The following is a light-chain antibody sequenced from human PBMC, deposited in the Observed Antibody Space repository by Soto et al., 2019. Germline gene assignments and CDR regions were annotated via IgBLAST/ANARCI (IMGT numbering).Light chain of an antibody. V-gene: IGKV3-11*01. Sequence: EIVLTQSPATLSLSPGERATLSCRASQSVSSYLAWSQHKPGQAPRLLISDASNRATGVPARFSGSGSGTDFTLTISTLEPEDFAVYYCQQRSNWLSTFGPGTRVDL. J-gene: IGKJ3*01. CDR2: DAS. CDR1: QSVSSY. CDR3: QQRSNWLST.